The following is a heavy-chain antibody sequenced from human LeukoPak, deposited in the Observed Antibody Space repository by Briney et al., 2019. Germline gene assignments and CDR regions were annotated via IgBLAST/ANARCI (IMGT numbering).Heavy chain of an antibody. CDR2: INSDGINT. D-gene: IGHD3-22*01. CDR1: GFTFSNYW. Sequence: GGSLRLSCAASGFTFSNYWMHWVRQAPGKGLVWVSRINSDGINTSYADSVKGRFTISRDNAKNTPNLQMNSLRAEDTAVYYCARDLGQYYDTSDNWFDPWGQGTLVTVSS. CDR3: ARDLGQYYDTSDNWFDP. V-gene: IGHV3-74*01. J-gene: IGHJ5*02.